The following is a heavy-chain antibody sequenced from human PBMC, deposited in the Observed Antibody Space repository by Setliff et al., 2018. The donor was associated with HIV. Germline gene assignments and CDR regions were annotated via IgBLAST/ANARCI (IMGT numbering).Heavy chain of an antibody. Sequence: GGSLRLSCAASGFTFGSYSMNWVRQAPGKGLEWVSYISSSRSTIYYADSVKGRFTISRDNAKNSVYLQMNSLRAEDTAVYYCARDGGSSPSPVSDYYYYYMDVWGKGTTVTV. CDR3: ARDGGSSPSPVSDYYYYYMDV. CDR2: ISSSRSTI. V-gene: IGHV3-48*01. D-gene: IGHD1-26*01. J-gene: IGHJ6*03. CDR1: GFTFGSYS.